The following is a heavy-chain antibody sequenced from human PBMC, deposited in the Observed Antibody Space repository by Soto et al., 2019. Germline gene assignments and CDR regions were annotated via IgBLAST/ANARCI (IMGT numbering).Heavy chain of an antibody. Sequence: GASVKVSSKASGYTFTSYGISWVRQAPGQGLEWMGWISAYNGNTNYAQKLQGRVTMTTDTSTSTAYMELRSLRSDDTAVYYCARGQMVVAATSHYYYYYMDVWGKGTTVTVSS. D-gene: IGHD2-15*01. CDR2: ISAYNGNT. V-gene: IGHV1-18*01. J-gene: IGHJ6*03. CDR3: ARGQMVVAATSHYYYYYMDV. CDR1: GYTFTSYG.